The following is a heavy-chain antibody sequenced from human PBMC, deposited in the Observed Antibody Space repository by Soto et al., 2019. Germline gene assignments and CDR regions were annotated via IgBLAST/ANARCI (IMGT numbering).Heavy chain of an antibody. D-gene: IGHD4-4*01. Sequence: QAQLVQSGTEVTKPGASVKVSCKASGYIFTNYDMHWVRQAPGQGLEWMGWINGGSGKRKYSQKFQDRVAITRDTSASTAYMELSSLTSEDTAVYYCISNQIGTCTGLDVWGQGTTVTVSS. CDR3: ISNQIGTCTGLDV. V-gene: IGHV1-3*01. CDR2: INGGSGKR. CDR1: GYIFTNYD. J-gene: IGHJ6*02.